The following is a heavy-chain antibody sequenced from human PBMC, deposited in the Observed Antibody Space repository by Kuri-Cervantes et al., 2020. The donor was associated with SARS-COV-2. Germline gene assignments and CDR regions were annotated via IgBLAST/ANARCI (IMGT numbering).Heavy chain of an antibody. J-gene: IGHJ5*02. Sequence: ASVKVSCKASGYTFTGYYMHWVRQAPGQGLEWMGWINPNSGGTNYAQKFQGRVTMTRDTSISTAYMELSRLRSDDTAVYYCARDQSSSWYNWFDPWGPGTLVTVSS. CDR1: GYTFTGYY. CDR2: INPNSGGT. CDR3: ARDQSSSWYNWFDP. D-gene: IGHD6-13*01. V-gene: IGHV1-2*02.